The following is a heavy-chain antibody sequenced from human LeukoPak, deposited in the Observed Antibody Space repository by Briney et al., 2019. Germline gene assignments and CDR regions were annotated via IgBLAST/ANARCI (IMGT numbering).Heavy chain of an antibody. D-gene: IGHD6-13*01. CDR1: GFTVSSNY. Sequence: GGSLRLSCAASGFTVSSNYMSWVRQAPGKGLEWVSVIYSGGSTYYADSVKGRFTISRDNSKNTLYLQMNSLRAEDTAVYYCARDLRSSWYVYYYYYMDVWGKGTTVTVSS. CDR3: ARDLRSSWYVYYYYYMDV. CDR2: IYSGGST. J-gene: IGHJ6*03. V-gene: IGHV3-66*02.